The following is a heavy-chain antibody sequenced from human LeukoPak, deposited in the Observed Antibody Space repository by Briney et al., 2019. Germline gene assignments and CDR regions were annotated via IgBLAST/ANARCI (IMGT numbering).Heavy chain of an antibody. CDR3: ARDFIFAPWSDAFDI. D-gene: IGHD2-8*02. J-gene: IGHJ3*02. CDR2: NIPIFGTA. Sequence: ASVKVSCKASGGTFSSYAISWVRQAPGQGLEWMGGNIPIFGTANYAQKSQGRVTITADESTSTAYMELSSLRSEDTAVYYCARDFIFAPWSDAFDIWGQGTMVTVSS. CDR1: GGTFSSYA. V-gene: IGHV1-69*13.